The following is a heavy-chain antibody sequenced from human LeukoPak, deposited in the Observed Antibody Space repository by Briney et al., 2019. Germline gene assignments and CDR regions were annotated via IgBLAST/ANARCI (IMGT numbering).Heavy chain of an antibody. CDR3: ARAYYYGSGSYYTFDY. CDR2: IIPIFGTA. Sequence: SVKVSCKASGGTFSSYAISWVRQAPGQGLEWMGGIIPIFGTANYAQKFQGRVTMTRNTSISTAYMELSSLRSEDTAVYYCARAYYYGSGSYYTFDYWGQGTLVTVSS. V-gene: IGHV1-69*05. D-gene: IGHD3-10*01. CDR1: GGTFSSYA. J-gene: IGHJ4*02.